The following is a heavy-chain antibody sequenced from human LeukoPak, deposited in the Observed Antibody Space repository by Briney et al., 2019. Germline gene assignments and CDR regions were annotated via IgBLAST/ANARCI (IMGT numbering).Heavy chain of an antibody. CDR2: VSGSGGNT. J-gene: IGHJ6*02. D-gene: IGHD2-21*01. CDR3: ARDRCGDICFYGLDV. V-gene: IGHV3-23*01. Sequence: PGGSLRLSCAVSGFTFNTYAMSWVRQAPGRGLEWVSGVSGSGGNTYYTDPVKGRFTISKDNTKNTQYLEMNSLRAEDTAVYYCARDRCGDICFYGLDVWGQGTTVSVSS. CDR1: GFTFNTYA.